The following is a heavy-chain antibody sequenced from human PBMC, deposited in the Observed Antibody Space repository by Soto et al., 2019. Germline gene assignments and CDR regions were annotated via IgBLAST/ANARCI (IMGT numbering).Heavy chain of an antibody. CDR3: AIEPGWGAGLYGIDG. Sequence: SATLSLTCTVSGASISGGDYLWSWIRQAPGRGLEWIGYVSHDGTTYYNPSLESRVAISVDTSKNLFSLKVTCVTAADTAVYYGAIEPGWGAGLYGIDGGSQGTTVTVS. CDR2: VSHDGTT. J-gene: IGHJ6*02. CDR1: GASISGGDYL. D-gene: IGHD6-19*01. V-gene: IGHV4-30-4*01.